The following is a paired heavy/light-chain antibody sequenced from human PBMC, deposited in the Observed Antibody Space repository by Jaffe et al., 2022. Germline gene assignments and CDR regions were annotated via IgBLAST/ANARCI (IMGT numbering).Light chain of an antibody. J-gene: IGKJ1*01. CDR1: QSISSY. Sequence: DIQMTQSPSSLSASVGDRVTITCRASQSISSYLNWYQQKPGKAPKLLIYAASSLQSGVPSRFSGSGSGTDFTLTISSLQPEDFATYYCQQSYSARTFGQGTKVEIK. CDR3: QQSYSART. V-gene: IGKV1-39*01. CDR2: AAS.
Heavy chain of an antibody. CDR1: GYTFTSYG. CDR2: ISAYNGNT. Sequence: QVQLVQSGAEVKKPGASVKVSCKASGYTFTSYGISWVRQAPGQGLEWMGWISAYNGNTNYAQKLQGRVTMTTDTSTSTAYMELRSLRSDDTAVYYCARELGYCSSTSCYGVEGGVADYWGQGTLVTVSS. V-gene: IGHV1-18*01. CDR3: ARELGYCSSTSCYGVEGGVADY. D-gene: IGHD2-2*01. J-gene: IGHJ4*02.